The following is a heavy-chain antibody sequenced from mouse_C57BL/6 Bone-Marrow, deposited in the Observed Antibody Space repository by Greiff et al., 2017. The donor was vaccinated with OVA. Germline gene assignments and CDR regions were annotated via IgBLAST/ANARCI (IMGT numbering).Heavy chain of an antibody. Sequence: EVQLQQSGAELVKPGASVKLSCTASGFNIKDYYMHWVKQRTEQGLEWIGRIDPEDGETKYDPKFQGKATITADTSSTTAYLQLSSLTSEDTAVYYCARKLVYLDYWGQGTTLTVSS. J-gene: IGHJ2*01. CDR3: ARKLVYLDY. CDR2: IDPEDGET. V-gene: IGHV14-2*01. CDR1: GFNIKDYY. D-gene: IGHD4-1*01.